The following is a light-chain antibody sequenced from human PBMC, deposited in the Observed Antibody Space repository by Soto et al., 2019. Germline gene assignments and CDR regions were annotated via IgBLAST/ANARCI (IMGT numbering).Light chain of an antibody. J-gene: IGKJ5*01. Sequence: ILLTQSPSSLSASEGDRVTITCRASQGIDSSFAWYQQKPGKAPKLLIYAASSLQSGVPSRFSGSGSGTDFTLTISSLQPEDFATYYCQQLHDYPITFGQGTRLEIK. CDR1: QGIDSS. CDR3: QQLHDYPIT. V-gene: IGKV1-9*01. CDR2: AAS.